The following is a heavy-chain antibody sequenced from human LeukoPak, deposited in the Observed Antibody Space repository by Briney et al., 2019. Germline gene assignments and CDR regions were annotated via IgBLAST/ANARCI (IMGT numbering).Heavy chain of an antibody. V-gene: IGHV3-48*01. CDR2: ITNDGRTT. D-gene: IGHD3-3*01. Sequence: GGSLRLSCVASGFRFTSYPMNWVRQAPGKGLEWGSYITNDGRTTYYEESVKGRFTVSRDNSQNSLYLYIDSLRVEDTAVYFCARERVTVSGVVTGAYDVRGQGTTVIVSS. CDR3: ARERVTVSGVVTGAYDV. CDR1: GFRFTSYP. J-gene: IGHJ3*01.